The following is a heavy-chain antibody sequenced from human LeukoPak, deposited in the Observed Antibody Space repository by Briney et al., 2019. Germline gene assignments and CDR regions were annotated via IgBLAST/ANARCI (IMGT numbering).Heavy chain of an antibody. V-gene: IGHV5-51*01. Sequence: GESLKISCKASGYSFTSYWIGWVRQMPGKGLEWMWIIYPGDSDTRYSPSFQGKVTISADKSISTAYLQWSSLKASDSAMYYCARQRGYGSGPLDYWGQGTLVTVSS. CDR3: ARQRGYGSGPLDY. CDR2: IYPGDSDT. CDR1: GYSFTSYW. D-gene: IGHD3-10*01. J-gene: IGHJ4*02.